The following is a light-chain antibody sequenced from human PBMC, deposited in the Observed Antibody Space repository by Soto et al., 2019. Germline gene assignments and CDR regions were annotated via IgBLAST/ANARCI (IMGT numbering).Light chain of an antibody. V-gene: IGKV3-15*01. CDR1: QNFSSN. Sequence: EIGMTQSPATLSVSPGERATLSCRASQNFSSNLAWYQQKPGQAPRLLIYGASTRATGIPARFSGGGSGTEFTLTISSLQSEDFAVYYCHQYNSWPLTFGGGTKVDIK. CDR3: HQYNSWPLT. CDR2: GAS. J-gene: IGKJ4*01.